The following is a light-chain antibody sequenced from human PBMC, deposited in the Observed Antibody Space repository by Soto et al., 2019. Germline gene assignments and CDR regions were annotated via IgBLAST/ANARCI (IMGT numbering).Light chain of an antibody. CDR1: QSVSSSY. J-gene: IGKJ3*01. CDR2: GSS. CDR3: QHRDT. V-gene: IGKV3-20*01. Sequence: EIVLTQSPGTLSLSPGERTTLSCRASQSVSSSYLAWYQQKPGQAPRLLVYGSSIRATGIPDRFSGSGSATDFTLTISRLEPEDFAVYYCQHRDTFGPGTKVDIK.